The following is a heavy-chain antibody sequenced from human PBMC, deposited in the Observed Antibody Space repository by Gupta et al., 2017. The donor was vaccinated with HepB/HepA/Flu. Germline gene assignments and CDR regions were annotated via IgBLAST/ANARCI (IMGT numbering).Heavy chain of an antibody. D-gene: IGHD6-6*01. V-gene: IGHV3-33*01. Sequence: QVQLVESGGGGVQPGTSLRLSCAASGFTLNSYGMHWVRQAPGKGLEWVAVILYDGRDKYKADSVKGRFTISKDNSKNTLYLQMNSLRVEDTAVYYCARKIVYSTSSGIDYWGQGTLVTVSS. CDR2: ILYDGRDK. CDR1: GFTLNSYG. J-gene: IGHJ4*02. CDR3: ARKIVYSTSSGIDY.